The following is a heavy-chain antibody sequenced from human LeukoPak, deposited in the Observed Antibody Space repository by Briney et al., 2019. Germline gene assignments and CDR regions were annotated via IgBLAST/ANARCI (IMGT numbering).Heavy chain of an antibody. D-gene: IGHD6-13*01. J-gene: IGHJ3*02. V-gene: IGHV5-51*01. Sequence: GESLKISCKGSGDDLVTYWIAWVRQMPGKGLEWMGIIYPADSDTRYSPSFQGQVTISADKSISTAYLQWSSLKASDTAMYYCARISWSDAFDIWGQGTMVTVSS. CDR1: GDDLVTYW. CDR3: ARISWSDAFDI. CDR2: IYPADSDT.